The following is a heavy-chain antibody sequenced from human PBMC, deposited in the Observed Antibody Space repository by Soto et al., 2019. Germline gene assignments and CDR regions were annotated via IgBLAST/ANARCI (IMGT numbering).Heavy chain of an antibody. CDR3: ARVPSPATYYYYYMDV. V-gene: IGHV4-59*01. J-gene: IGHJ6*03. CDR2: IYYSGST. Sequence: PSETLSLTCTVSGGSISSYYWSWIRQPPGKGLEWIGYIYYSGSTNYNPSLKSRVTISVDTSKNQFSLKLSSVTAADTAVYYCARVPSPATYYYYYMDVWGKGTTVTVSS. CDR1: GGSISSYY.